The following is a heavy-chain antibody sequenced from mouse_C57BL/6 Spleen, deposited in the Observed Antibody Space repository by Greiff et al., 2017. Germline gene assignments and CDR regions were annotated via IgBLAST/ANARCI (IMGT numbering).Heavy chain of an antibody. CDR1: GFTFSDYG. V-gene: IGHV5-17*01. D-gene: IGHD1-1*01. J-gene: IGHJ4*01. CDR3: ARGGYYGSSYWYAMDY. CDR2: ISSGSSTI. Sequence: EVQRVESGGGLVKPGGSLKLSCAASGFTFSDYGMHWVRQAPEKGLEWVAYISSGSSTIYYADTVKGRFTISRDNAKNTLFLQMTSLRSEDTAMYYCARGGYYGSSYWYAMDYWGQGTSVTVSS.